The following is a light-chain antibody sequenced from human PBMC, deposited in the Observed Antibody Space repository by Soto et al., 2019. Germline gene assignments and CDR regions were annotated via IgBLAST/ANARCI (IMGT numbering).Light chain of an antibody. CDR2: SAS. J-gene: IGKJ1*01. V-gene: IGKV1-27*01. CDR3: QKYDSAPT. Sequence: DIQMTQSPSSLSASVGDRVTITCRPSRGIGNALAWYQQKPGTVPKLLIHSASTLQSGVPSRFSGSGSGTDLTLTISSLQPEDVASYYCQKYDSAPTFGQGTKVEIK. CDR1: RGIGNA.